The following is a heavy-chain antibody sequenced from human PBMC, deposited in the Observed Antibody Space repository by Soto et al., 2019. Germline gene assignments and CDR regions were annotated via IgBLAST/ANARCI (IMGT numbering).Heavy chain of an antibody. CDR2: IYSAGST. J-gene: IGHJ4*02. Sequence: EVQLLESGGGLVQPGGSLRLSCAASGFTVSGNYMSWVRQAPGKGLEWVSAIYSAGSTYYAESVKGRFTIARDNSKNTLYLQMNSLRAEDTAVYYCARDGTSGWHHDYWGLGTLVTVSS. CDR3: ARDGTSGWHHDY. D-gene: IGHD6-19*01. CDR1: GFTVSGNY. V-gene: IGHV3-66*01.